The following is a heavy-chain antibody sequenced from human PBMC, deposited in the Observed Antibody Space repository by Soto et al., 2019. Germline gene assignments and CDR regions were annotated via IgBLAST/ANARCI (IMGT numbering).Heavy chain of an antibody. CDR1: GGSVSSGSYY. J-gene: IGHJ5*02. D-gene: IGHD1-26*01. CDR3: ARLNSGTQGWFDP. Sequence: SETLSLTCTVSGGSVSSGSYYWSWIRQPPGKGLEWIGYIYYSGSTNYNPSLKSRVNITVKTSKNKFSMKLSSVTAADTAVYYCARLNSGTQGWFDPWGQGTLVTVSS. CDR2: IYYSGST. V-gene: IGHV4-61*01.